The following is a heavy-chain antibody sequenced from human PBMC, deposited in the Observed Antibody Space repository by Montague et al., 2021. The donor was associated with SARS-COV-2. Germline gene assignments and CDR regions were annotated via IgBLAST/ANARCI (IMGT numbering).Heavy chain of an antibody. V-gene: IGHV3-9*01. CDR1: VFSFDDHA. CDR3: VRDDAVDF. CDR2: LCWDSSGI. Sequence: SLRLSCAVSVFSFDDHAMHLVRQASGKGLEWVSVLCWDSSGIRYADSVEGRFTISRDNAKNSLFLQMNTLRPEDTALYYCVRDDAVDFWGQGTMVTVSS. J-gene: IGHJ3*01.